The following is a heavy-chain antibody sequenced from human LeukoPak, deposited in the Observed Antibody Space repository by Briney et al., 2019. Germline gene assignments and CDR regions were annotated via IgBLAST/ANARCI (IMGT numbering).Heavy chain of an antibody. V-gene: IGHV4-39*01. J-gene: IGHJ2*01. CDR3: ASIQGPLDFYWYFDL. D-gene: IGHD3/OR15-3a*01. Sequence: SETLSLTCTISGGSISSRSYHWGWIRQPPGKGLEWIGSIYYTGSTYYTPSLKSRPTLSVDTSKNQFSLRLSSVTAADAALYYCASIQGPLDFYWYFDLWGRGTLVTVSS. CDR1: GGSISSRSYH. CDR2: IYYTGST.